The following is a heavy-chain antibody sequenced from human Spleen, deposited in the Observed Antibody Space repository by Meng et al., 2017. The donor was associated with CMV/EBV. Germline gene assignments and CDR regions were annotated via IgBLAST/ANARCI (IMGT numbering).Heavy chain of an antibody. J-gene: IGHJ6*02. V-gene: IGHV4-59*01. CDR1: GGSISSYY. CDR2: IFYSGST. Sequence: SETLSLTCTVSGGSISSYYWSWIRQPPGKGLEWIGYIFYSGSTNYNPSLKSRVTISVDTSKNQFSLKLSSVTAADTAVYFRAREHCRGGACGRLDVWGQGTTVTVSS. D-gene: IGHD2-15*01. CDR3: AREHCRGGACGRLDV.